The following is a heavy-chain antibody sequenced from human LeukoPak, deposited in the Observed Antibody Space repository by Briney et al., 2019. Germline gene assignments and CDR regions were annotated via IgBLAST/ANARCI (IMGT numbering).Heavy chain of an antibody. Sequence: SETLSLTCTVSGGSISSGDYYWSWIRQPPGKGLEWIGYIYYSGSTYYNPSLKSRVTISVDTSKNQFSLKLSSVTAADTAVYYCARVLYYYDSSGYSNWFDPWGQGTLVTVSS. CDR1: GGSISSGDYY. V-gene: IGHV4-30-4*08. CDR2: IYYSGST. CDR3: ARVLYYYDSSGYSNWFDP. D-gene: IGHD3-22*01. J-gene: IGHJ5*02.